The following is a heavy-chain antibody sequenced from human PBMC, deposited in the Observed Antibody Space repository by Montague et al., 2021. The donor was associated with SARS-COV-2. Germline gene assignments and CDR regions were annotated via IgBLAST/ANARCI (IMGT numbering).Heavy chain of an antibody. J-gene: IGHJ4*02. CDR1: GFSLISDGVG. CDR2: IFWNDDK. CDR3: AHSLLLSSLGDIDS. Sequence: PALVKPTQTLTLTCTFSGFSLISDGVGVGWIRQPPGKALEWLALIFWNDDKRYNSSLKNRLTVTKDTSKNQVVLTMTNMDPLDTGTYYCAHSLLLSSLGDIDSWGQGTLVTVAS. D-gene: IGHD2/OR15-2a*01. V-gene: IGHV2-5*01.